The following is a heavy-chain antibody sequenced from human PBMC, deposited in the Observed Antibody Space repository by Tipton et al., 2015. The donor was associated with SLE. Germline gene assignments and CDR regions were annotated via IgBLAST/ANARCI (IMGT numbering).Heavy chain of an antibody. D-gene: IGHD2-2*01. Sequence: AVSGFTFSSYWMHWVRQAPGKGLVWVSHINSDGSTTSYADSVKGRFTISRDSAKNTLYLQMNSLRAEDTAVYFCAREVVVPAAIRDSYIMAVWGQGTTVTVSS. V-gene: IGHV3-74*01. J-gene: IGHJ6*02. CDR3: AREVVVPAAIRDSYIMAV. CDR1: GFTFSSYW. CDR2: INSDGSTT.